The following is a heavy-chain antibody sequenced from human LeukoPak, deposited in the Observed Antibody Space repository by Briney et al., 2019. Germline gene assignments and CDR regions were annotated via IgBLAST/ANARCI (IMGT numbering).Heavy chain of an antibody. V-gene: IGHV4-59*01. CDR3: ARSRWLQLRYFDY. J-gene: IGHJ4*02. Sequence: SETLSLTCTVSGGSISSYYWSWIRQPPGKGLEWIGYIYYSGSTNYNPSLKSRVTISVDTSKNQFSLKLSSVTAADTAVYYCARSRWLQLRYFDYWGQGTLVTVSS. CDR2: IYYSGST. D-gene: IGHD5-24*01. CDR1: GGSISSYY.